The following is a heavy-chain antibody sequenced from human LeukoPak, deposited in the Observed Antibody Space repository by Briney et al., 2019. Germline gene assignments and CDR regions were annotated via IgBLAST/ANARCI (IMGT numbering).Heavy chain of an antibody. CDR1: GYTFTGYY. V-gene: IGHV1-2*02. Sequence: ASVKVSCKASGYTFTGYYMNWVRQAPGQGLEWMGWINPNSGGTNYAQKFQGRVTMTRDTSISTAYMELSRLRSDDTAVYYCARVLEYSSSSRTYYYYYYYMDVWGKGTTVTVSS. D-gene: IGHD6-6*01. J-gene: IGHJ6*03. CDR3: ARVLEYSSSSRTYYYYYYYMDV. CDR2: INPNSGGT.